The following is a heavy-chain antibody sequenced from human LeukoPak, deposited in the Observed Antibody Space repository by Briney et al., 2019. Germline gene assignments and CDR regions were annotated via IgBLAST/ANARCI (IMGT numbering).Heavy chain of an antibody. D-gene: IGHD1-26*01. CDR1: GYTFTDYW. CDR3: ARLADTTS. Sequence: GESLKISCKGSGYTFTDYWIAWVRQMPGQGLEWMGIVYPGDSDTRYSPSFQGQVTISADKSTTTAYLQWSSLKASDSALYFCARLADTTSWGQGTLVTVSS. J-gene: IGHJ5*02. V-gene: IGHV5-51*01. CDR2: VYPGDSDT.